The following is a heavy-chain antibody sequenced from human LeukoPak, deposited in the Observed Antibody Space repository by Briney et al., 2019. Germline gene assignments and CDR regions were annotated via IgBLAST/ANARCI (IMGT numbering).Heavy chain of an antibody. D-gene: IGHD6-19*01. J-gene: IGHJ4*02. CDR2: IYYSGST. CDR3: ARVLYSSDWHVDY. Sequence: KSSETLSLTCTVSGDSLSSSTYYWGWIRQPPGKGLEWIGSIYYSGSTNYNPSLKSRVTISVDTSKNQFSLKLSSVTAADTAVYYCARVLYSSDWHVDYWGQGTLVTVSS. V-gene: IGHV4-39*07. CDR1: GDSLSSSTYY.